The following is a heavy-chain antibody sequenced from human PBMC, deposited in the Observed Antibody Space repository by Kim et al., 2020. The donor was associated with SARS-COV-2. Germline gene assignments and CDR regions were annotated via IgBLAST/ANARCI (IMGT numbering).Heavy chain of an antibody. CDR3: ATGGDYVLW. CDR2: GST. D-gene: IGHD4-17*01. J-gene: IGHJ4*02. V-gene: IGHV4-31*02. Sequence: GSTYYNPSLKSRVIISVDTSKNQFSLKLSSVTVADTAVYYCATGGDYVLWWGQGTLVTVSS.